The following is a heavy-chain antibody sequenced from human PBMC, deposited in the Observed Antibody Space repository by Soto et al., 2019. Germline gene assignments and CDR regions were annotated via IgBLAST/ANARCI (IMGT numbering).Heavy chain of an antibody. CDR2: INAGNGNT. V-gene: IGHV1-3*01. CDR3: ARVIGGLYYFDY. J-gene: IGHJ4*02. D-gene: IGHD3-16*01. CDR1: GYTFTSYA. Sequence: ASVKVSCKASGYTFTSYAMHLVRQAPGQRLEWMGWINAGNGNTKYSQKFQGRVTITRDTSASTAYTELSSLRSEDTAVYYCARVIGGLYYFDYWGQGTLVTVSS.